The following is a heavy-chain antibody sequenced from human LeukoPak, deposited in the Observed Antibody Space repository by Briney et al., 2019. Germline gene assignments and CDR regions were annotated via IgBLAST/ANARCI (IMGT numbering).Heavy chain of an antibody. D-gene: IGHD6-19*01. Sequence: GESLKISCKGSGYSFTSYWIGWVRQMPGKGLEWMEIIYPGDSDTRYSPSFQGQVTISADKSISTAYLQWSSLKASDTAMYYCARLEVAVAGYYYYYGMDVWGQGTTVTVSS. CDR2: IYPGDSDT. CDR1: GYSFTSYW. J-gene: IGHJ6*02. V-gene: IGHV5-51*01. CDR3: ARLEVAVAGYYYYYGMDV.